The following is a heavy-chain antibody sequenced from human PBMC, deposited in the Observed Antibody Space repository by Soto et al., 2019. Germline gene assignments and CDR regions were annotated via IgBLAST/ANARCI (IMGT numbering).Heavy chain of an antibody. CDR2: IYYSGST. V-gene: IGHV4-61*01. Sequence: QVQLQESGPGLVKPSETLSVTCTVSGGSVSSRSHFWSWIRHPPGGGLQWIGYIYYSGSTNYNPSLKSRATLSVDTSRNQFSLRLTSVTAADTAVYYCARYDAESGANKLDPWGKGTLVTVSS. J-gene: IGHJ5*02. CDR3: ARYDAESGANKLDP. CDR1: GGSVSSRSHF. D-gene: IGHD1-26*01.